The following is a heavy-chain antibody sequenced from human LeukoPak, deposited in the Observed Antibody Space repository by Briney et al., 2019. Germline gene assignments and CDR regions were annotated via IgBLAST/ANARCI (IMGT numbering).Heavy chain of an antibody. CDR1: GFTFSRFG. CDR3: VRGVGVSRFNYLDP. Sequence: GGSLTLSCAASGFTFSRFGMHWVRQAPGKGLEWVAVIWYDASNKYYVDSVKGRFTISRDNSKNTLYLQMNSLRDDDTAEYYCVRGVGVSRFNYLDPWGQGTLVIVSS. D-gene: IGHD1-7*01. CDR2: IWYDASNK. V-gene: IGHV3-33*01. J-gene: IGHJ5*02.